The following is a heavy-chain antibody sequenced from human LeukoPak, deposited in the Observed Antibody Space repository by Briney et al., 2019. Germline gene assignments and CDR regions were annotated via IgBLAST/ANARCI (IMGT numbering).Heavy chain of an antibody. Sequence: GGSLRLSCTASGFTTHYWLNWVRQSPGKGLEWVANIKQDGSEKYYVDSVKGRFTISRDNAKNSLYLQMNSLRAEDTAVYYCAMWDSSGYYLGWGQGTLVTVSS. CDR1: GFTTHYW. CDR3: AMWDSSGYYLG. J-gene: IGHJ4*02. CDR2: IKQDGSEK. V-gene: IGHV3-7*01. D-gene: IGHD3-22*01.